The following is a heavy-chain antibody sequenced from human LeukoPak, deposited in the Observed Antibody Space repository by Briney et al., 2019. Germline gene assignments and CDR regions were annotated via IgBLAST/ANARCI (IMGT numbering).Heavy chain of an antibody. CDR1: GFSFSDFY. J-gene: IGHJ4*02. Sequence: GGPVRLSCAASGFSFSDFYMSWIREAPGRGLEWIAYNCTRSYPIFYADSVKGRVTISRDDAKNSLYLQMNSLRDEDTAVYFCAREARGSERDFDYWGQGSPVTVSS. D-gene: IGHD3-10*01. CDR3: AREARGSERDFDY. CDR2: NCTRSYPI. V-gene: IGHV3-11*01.